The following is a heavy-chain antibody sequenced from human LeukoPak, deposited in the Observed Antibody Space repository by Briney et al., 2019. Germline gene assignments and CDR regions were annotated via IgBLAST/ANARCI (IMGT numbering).Heavy chain of an antibody. CDR3: AKVDRYYYGSGSYNPLYYYGMDV. CDR1: GFTFSGYA. J-gene: IGHJ6*02. V-gene: IGHV3-23*01. Sequence: GGSLRLSCAASGFTFSGYAMSWVRQAPGKGLEWVSAISGSGGSTYYADSVKGRFTISRDNSKNTLYLQMNSLRAEDTAVYYCAKVDRYYYGSGSYNPLYYYGMDVWGQGTTVTVSS. CDR2: ISGSGGST. D-gene: IGHD3-10*01.